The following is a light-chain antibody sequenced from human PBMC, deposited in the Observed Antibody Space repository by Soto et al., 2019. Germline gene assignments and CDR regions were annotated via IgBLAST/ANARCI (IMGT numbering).Light chain of an antibody. CDR2: DAS. CDR3: QQRSNLPPLT. Sequence: EIVMTQSPATLSVSPGERATLSCRASQSVNSKLAWYQQKPGQAPRLLIYDASNRATGIPARFSGSGPGTDFTLTISSLEPEDFAVYYCQQRSNLPPLTFGGGSMVDI. J-gene: IGKJ4*01. CDR1: QSVNSK. V-gene: IGKV3D-11*02.